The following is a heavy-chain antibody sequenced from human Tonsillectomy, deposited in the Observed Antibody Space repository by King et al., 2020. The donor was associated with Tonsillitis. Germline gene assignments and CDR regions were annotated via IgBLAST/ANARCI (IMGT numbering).Heavy chain of an antibody. CDR3: AGGIAAAGDYYYYYGMDV. CDR2: ISWNSGSI. V-gene: IGHV3-9*01. Sequence: VQLVESGGGLVQPGRSLRLSCAASGFTFDDYAMHWVRQAPGKGLEWVSGISWNSGSIGYADSVKGRFTISRDNAKYSLYLQMNSLRAEDTALYYCAGGIAAAGDYYYYYGMDVWGQGTTVTVSS. J-gene: IGHJ6*02. CDR1: GFTFDDYA. D-gene: IGHD6-13*01.